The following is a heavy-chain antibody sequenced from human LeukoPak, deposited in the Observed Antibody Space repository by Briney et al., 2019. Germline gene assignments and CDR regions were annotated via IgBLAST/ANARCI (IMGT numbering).Heavy chain of an antibody. J-gene: IGHJ4*02. CDR2: IYYSGST. CDR3: ARNYDRMDY. Sequence: PSETLSLTCAVYGVSFSGYYWSWIRQPPGRGLEWLGYIYYSGSTHYNPSLKSRVTMSVDTSKNQFSLKVSSVTAADTAVYFCARNYDRMDYWGQGTLVTVSS. CDR1: GVSFSGYY. D-gene: IGHD3-22*01. V-gene: IGHV4-59*01.